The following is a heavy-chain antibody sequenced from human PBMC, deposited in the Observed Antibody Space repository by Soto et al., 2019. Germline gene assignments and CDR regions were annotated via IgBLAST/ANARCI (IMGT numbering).Heavy chain of an antibody. CDR2: FYYSGST. Sequence: QVQLQESGPELVKPSETLSLTCAVSGGSISSYYWSWIRQPPGKGLEWIGYFYYSGSTNYNPSLKSRVTISVDTSTNQFSLKLSSVTAADTAVYYCARGALTTYFDYWGQGTLVTVSS. V-gene: IGHV4-59*01. CDR1: GGSISSYY. CDR3: ARGALTTYFDY. J-gene: IGHJ4*02.